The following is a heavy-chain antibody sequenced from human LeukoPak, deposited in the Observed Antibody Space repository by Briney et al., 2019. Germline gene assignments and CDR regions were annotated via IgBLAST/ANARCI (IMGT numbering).Heavy chain of an antibody. CDR3: ARDQTGGIAYDFWSGYYISGWFDP. CDR1: GFTFSSYA. J-gene: IGHJ5*02. CDR2: ISYDGSNK. Sequence: PGRSLRLSCAASGFTFSSYAMHWVRQAPGKGLEWVAVISYDGSNKYYADSVKGRFTISRDNSKNTLYLQMNSLRAEDTAVYYCARDQTGGIAYDFWSGYYISGWFDPWGQGTLVTVSS. V-gene: IGHV3-30*01. D-gene: IGHD3-3*01.